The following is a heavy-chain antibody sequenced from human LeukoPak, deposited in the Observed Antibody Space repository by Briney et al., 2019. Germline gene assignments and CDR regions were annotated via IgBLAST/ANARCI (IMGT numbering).Heavy chain of an antibody. CDR1: GGSFSGYY. V-gene: IGHV4-34*01. D-gene: IGHD3-16*02. J-gene: IGHJ5*02. Sequence: SETLSLTCAVYGGSFSGYYWSWIRQPPGKGLEWIGEINHSGSTNYNPSLKSRVTISVDTSKNQFSLKLSSVTAADTAVYYCARGKGYPRSNWFDPWGQGTLVTVSS. CDR3: ARGKGYPRSNWFDP. CDR2: INHSGST.